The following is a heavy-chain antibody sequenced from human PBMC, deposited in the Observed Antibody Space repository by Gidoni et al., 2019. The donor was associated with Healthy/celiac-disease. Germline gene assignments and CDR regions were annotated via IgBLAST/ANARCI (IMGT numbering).Heavy chain of an antibody. D-gene: IGHD1-26*01. CDR2: IYYSGST. V-gene: IGHV4-39*01. CDR3: ARHVSGGGATPDY. J-gene: IGHJ4*02. Sequence: QLQLQASGPGLVKPSETLSLTCTVSVGSISSSSYYWGWIRQPPGKGLEWIGSIYYSGSTYYNPSLKSRVTISVDTSKNQFSLKLSSVTAADTAVYYCARHVSGGGATPDYWGQGTLVTVSS. CDR1: VGSISSSSYY.